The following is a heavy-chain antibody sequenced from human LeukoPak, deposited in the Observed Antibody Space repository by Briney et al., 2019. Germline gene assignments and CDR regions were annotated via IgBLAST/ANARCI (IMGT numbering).Heavy chain of an antibody. Sequence: GGSLRLSCAASGFTFSDYYMSWIRQAPGKGLEWVSYISSRGSTIYYADSVKGRFTISRGNAKNSLYLQMNSLRAEDTAVYYCAKTLGYSGYFSPWGQGTLVTVSS. CDR1: GFTFSDYY. J-gene: IGHJ5*02. CDR3: AKTLGYSGYFSP. CDR2: ISSRGSTI. V-gene: IGHV3-11*01. D-gene: IGHD3-22*01.